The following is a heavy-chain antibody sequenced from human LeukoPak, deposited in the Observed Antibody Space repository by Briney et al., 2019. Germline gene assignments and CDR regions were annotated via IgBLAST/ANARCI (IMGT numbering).Heavy chain of an antibody. V-gene: IGHV3-23*01. CDR3: AKTIRYFDWLFDY. D-gene: IGHD3-9*01. CDR1: GFTFSSYG. CDR2: ISGSGGST. Sequence: PGGTLRLSCAASGFTFSSYGMSWVRQAPGKGLEWVSVISGSGGSTYYADSVKGRFTISRDNSKNTLYLQMNSLRAEDTAVYYCAKTIRYFDWLFDYWGQGTLVTVSS. J-gene: IGHJ4*02.